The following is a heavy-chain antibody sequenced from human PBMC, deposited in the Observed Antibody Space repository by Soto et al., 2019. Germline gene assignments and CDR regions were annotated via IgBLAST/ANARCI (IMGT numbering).Heavy chain of an antibody. CDR1: GYTFTTYG. J-gene: IGHJ4*02. CDR3: ARGRYGAY. D-gene: IGHD3-10*01. V-gene: IGHV1-18*01. CDR2: ISAHNGNT. Sequence: QVHLVQSGAEVKRPGASVKVSCKGSGYTFTTYGITWVRQAPGQGLEWVGWISAHNGNTNYAQKLQGRVTVTRDTSTSTAYMELRGLRADATAVYYCARGRYGAYWGQGALVTVPS.